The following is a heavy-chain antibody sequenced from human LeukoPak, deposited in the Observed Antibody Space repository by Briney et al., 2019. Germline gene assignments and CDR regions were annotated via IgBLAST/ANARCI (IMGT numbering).Heavy chain of an antibody. V-gene: IGHV1-18*04. Sequence: ASVKVSCKASGYTFTSYGISWVRQAPGQGLEWMGWISAYNGNTNYAQKLQGRVTMTTDTPTSTAYMELRSLRSDDTAVYYCARACILTGYCTFDYWGQGTLVTVSS. CDR3: ARACILTGYCTFDY. D-gene: IGHD3-9*01. J-gene: IGHJ4*02. CDR2: ISAYNGNT. CDR1: GYTFTSYG.